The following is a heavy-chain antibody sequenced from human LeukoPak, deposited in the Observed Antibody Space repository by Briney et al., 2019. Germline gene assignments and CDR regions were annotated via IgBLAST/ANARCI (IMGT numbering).Heavy chain of an antibody. V-gene: IGHV3-48*04. CDR1: GFTFSSYS. J-gene: IGHJ6*02. Sequence: GGSLRLSCAASGFTFSSYSMNWVRQAPGKGLEWVSYISSSSSTIYYADSVKGRFTISRDNAKNSLYLQMNSLRAEDTALYYCAKDSRAACGGDCYSPYYYYGMDVWGQGTTVTVSS. D-gene: IGHD2-21*02. CDR2: ISSSSSTI. CDR3: AKDSRAACGGDCYSPYYYYGMDV.